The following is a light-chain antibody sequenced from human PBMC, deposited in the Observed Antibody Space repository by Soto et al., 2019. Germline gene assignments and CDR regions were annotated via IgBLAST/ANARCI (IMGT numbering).Light chain of an antibody. CDR1: QTISNY. CDR3: QQSFTVPPT. J-gene: IGKJ4*01. CDR2: VAS. V-gene: IGKV1-39*01. Sequence: DIQMTQSPSSLSASLGDRVTITCRASQTISNYLNWYQQKPGKAPKLLISVASTLQSGVPSRFSGGGSGTEFTLAISSLQPEDIATYYCQQSFTVPPTFGGGTKVDIK.